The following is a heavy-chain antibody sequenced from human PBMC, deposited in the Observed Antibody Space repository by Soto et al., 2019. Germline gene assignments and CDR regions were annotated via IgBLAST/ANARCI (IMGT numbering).Heavy chain of an antibody. D-gene: IGHD3-22*01. Sequence: GGSLRLSCAASGFTFSSYGMHWVRQAPGKGLEWVAVISYDGSNKYYADSVKGRFTISRDNSKNTLYLQMNSLRAEDTAVYYCAKDATPRGDCDSSGFAFDIWGQGTMVTVSS. CDR3: AKDATPRGDCDSSGFAFDI. J-gene: IGHJ3*02. CDR2: ISYDGSNK. V-gene: IGHV3-30*18. CDR1: GFTFSSYG.